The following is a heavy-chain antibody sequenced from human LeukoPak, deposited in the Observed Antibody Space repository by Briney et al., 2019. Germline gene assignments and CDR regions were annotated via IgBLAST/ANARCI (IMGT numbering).Heavy chain of an antibody. CDR1: GFTFSSYA. CDR2: ISGSGGST. V-gene: IGHV3-23*01. CDR3: AKESGYYGSGSYYSAGFFDY. Sequence: GGSLRLSCAASGFTFSSYAMSWVRQAPGKGLEWVSAISGSGGSTYYADSVKGRFTISRDNSKNTLYLQMSSLRAEDTAVYYCAKESGYYGSGSYYSAGFFDYWGQGTLVTVSS. J-gene: IGHJ4*02. D-gene: IGHD3-10*01.